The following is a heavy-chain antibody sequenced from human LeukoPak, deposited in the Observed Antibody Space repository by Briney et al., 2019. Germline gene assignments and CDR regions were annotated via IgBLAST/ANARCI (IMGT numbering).Heavy chain of an antibody. D-gene: IGHD4-11*01. CDR2: ISAYNGNT. J-gene: IGHJ5*02. Sequence: ASVKVSCKASGYTFTSYGISWVRQAPGQGLEWMGWISAYNGNTNYAQKLQGRVTMTTDTSTSTAYMELRSLRSDDTAVYYCARVDYSNYPPQVNWFDPWGQGTLVTVSS. CDR1: GYTFTSYG. V-gene: IGHV1-18*01. CDR3: ARVDYSNYPPQVNWFDP.